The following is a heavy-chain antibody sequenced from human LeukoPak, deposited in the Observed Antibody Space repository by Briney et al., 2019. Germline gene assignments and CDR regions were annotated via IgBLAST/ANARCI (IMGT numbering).Heavy chain of an antibody. CDR2: IYNSGST. D-gene: IGHD6-19*01. CDR1: GGSISSGTYY. CDR3: ARDGAYIAVAGDIDY. J-gene: IGHJ4*02. V-gene: IGHV4-61*02. Sequence: SQTLSLTCTVSGGSISSGTYYWSWIRQPAGKGLEWIGRIYNSGSTSYNPSLKSRVTMSVDTSKNQFSLQLSSVTAADTAVYYCARDGAYIAVAGDIDYWGQGTLVTVSS.